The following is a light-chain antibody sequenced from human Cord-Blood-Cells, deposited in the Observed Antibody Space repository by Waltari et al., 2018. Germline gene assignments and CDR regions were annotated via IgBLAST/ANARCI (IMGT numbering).Light chain of an antibody. CDR1: SSNIGSNT. V-gene: IGLV1-44*01. Sequence: QSVLTQPPSASGTPGQRVTISCSGSSSNIGSNTVNWYQQLPGTAPKPLIYGNKQRPSGVPDRFSGSKSGTSASLAISGLQSEDEADYYCAAWDDSLNGWVFGGGTKLTVL. J-gene: IGLJ3*02. CDR2: GNK. CDR3: AAWDDSLNGWV.